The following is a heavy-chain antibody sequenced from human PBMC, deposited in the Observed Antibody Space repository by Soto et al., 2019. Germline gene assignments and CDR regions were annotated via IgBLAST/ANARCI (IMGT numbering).Heavy chain of an antibody. V-gene: IGHV3-33*01. CDR3: ARGRDGYNPDS. CDR1: EFTFRNYG. J-gene: IGHJ4*02. Sequence: QVQLVESGGGVVQPGRSLRLSCAASEFTFRNYGMHWVRQAPGKGLEWMAVIWYDGSNKYYADSVKGRFTISRDNSKNTLYLRMNSLRHEDTAVYYCARGRDGYNPDSWGQGPLFPVSS. CDR2: IWYDGSNK. D-gene: IGHD5-12*01.